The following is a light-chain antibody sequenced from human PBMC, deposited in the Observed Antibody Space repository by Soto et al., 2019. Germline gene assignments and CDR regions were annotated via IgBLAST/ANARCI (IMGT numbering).Light chain of an antibody. V-gene: IGKV1-27*01. J-gene: IGKJ1*01. CDR2: HAS. CDR3: QKYDSVPT. CDR1: QGISNS. Sequence: DIQLTQSPSSLSASVGDRVTITCRASQGISNSLAWYQQRPGKVPKVLIYHASTLQSGVPSRFSGSVSGTYFTLAISSLPPEDVATYYCQKYDSVPTFGPGTKVDI.